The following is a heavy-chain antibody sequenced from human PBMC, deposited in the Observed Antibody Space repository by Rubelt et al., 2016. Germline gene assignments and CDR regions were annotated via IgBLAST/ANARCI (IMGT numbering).Heavy chain of an antibody. V-gene: IGHV3-21*01. CDR1: GFTFSSSS. D-gene: IGHD2-2*01. J-gene: IGHJ4*02. CDR2: ISSSSSYI. Sequence: EVQLVESGGGLVKPGGSLRLSCAASGFTFSSSSMNWVRQASGKGLEWVSSISSSSSYIYYAGSVKGRFTISSDNDKSSLYVQMNSLRAEDTAVYYCARDPGYCSGTTCHYYVDYWGQGTLLTVSS. CDR3: ARDPGYCSGTTCHYYVDY.